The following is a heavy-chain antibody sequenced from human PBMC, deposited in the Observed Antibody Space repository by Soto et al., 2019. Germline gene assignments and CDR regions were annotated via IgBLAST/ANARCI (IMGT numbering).Heavy chain of an antibody. D-gene: IGHD1-26*01. J-gene: IGHJ4*02. CDR1: GGSISSYY. V-gene: IGHV4-59*08. CDR3: ARRYGSAIDY. Sequence: SETLSLTCTVSGGSISSYYWSWIRQPPGKGLEWIGYIYYSGSTNYNPSLKSRVAISVDTSKNQFSLKLSSVTAADTAVYYCARRYGSAIDYWGQGTLVTVSS. CDR2: IYYSGST.